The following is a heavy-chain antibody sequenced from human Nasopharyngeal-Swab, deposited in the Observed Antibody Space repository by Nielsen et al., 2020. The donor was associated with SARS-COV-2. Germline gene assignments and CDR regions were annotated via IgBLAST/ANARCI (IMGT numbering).Heavy chain of an antibody. V-gene: IGHV3-33*08. CDR3: ARDGGIQLWFLNWYFDL. Sequence: SCAASGFTFSSYGMHWVRQAPGKGLEWVAVIWYDGSNKYYADSVKGRFTISRDNSKNTLYLQMNSLRAEDTAVYYCARDGGIQLWFLNWYFDLWGRGTLVTVSS. D-gene: IGHD5-18*01. CDR1: GFTFSSYG. CDR2: IWYDGSNK. J-gene: IGHJ2*01.